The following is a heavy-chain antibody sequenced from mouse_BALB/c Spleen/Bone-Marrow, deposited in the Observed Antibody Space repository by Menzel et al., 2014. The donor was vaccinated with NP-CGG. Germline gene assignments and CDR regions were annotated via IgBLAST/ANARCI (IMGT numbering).Heavy chain of an antibody. V-gene: IGHV1-82*01. CDR3: ASGSSSFAY. CDR2: IYPGDGDT. CDR1: GYAFSSSW. Sequence: VQLQQSGPELVKPGASVKISCKASGYAFSSSWMNWVKQRPGQGLEWIGRIYPGDGDTNYNGKFKGKATLTADKSSSTAYMQPSSLTSVDSAVYFCASGSSSFAYWGQGTLVTVSA. J-gene: IGHJ3*01. D-gene: IGHD1-1*01.